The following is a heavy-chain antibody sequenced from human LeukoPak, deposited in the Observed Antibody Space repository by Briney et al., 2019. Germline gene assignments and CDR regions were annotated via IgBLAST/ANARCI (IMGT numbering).Heavy chain of an antibody. CDR1: GFTFSSYA. J-gene: IGHJ4*02. CDR2: ISGSGGST. V-gene: IGHV3-23*01. CDR3: AKDLLSPGKGDSSGYYWDY. D-gene: IGHD3-22*01. Sequence: PGGSLRLSCAASGFTFSSYAMSWVRQAPGKGLEWVSAISGSGGSTYYADSVKGRFTISKDNSKNTLYLQMNSLRAEDTAVYYCAKDLLSPGKGDSSGYYWDYWGQGTLVTVSS.